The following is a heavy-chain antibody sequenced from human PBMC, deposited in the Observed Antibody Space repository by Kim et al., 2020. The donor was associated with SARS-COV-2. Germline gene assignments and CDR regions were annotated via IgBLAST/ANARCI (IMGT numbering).Heavy chain of an antibody. V-gene: IGHV4-59*01. CDR2: VYLTGST. J-gene: IGHJ5*02. Sequence: SETLSLTCSVSGGAIRGYYWAWIRQPPGKRLEWIGFVYLTGSTNYNPSPRGRVTISLDTSKRQVSLTLTSVIAADTAVYYCASTGVGAVGWFDPWGQGTLVSVSS. CDR1: GGAIRGYY. D-gene: IGHD1-26*01. CDR3: ASTGVGAVGWFDP.